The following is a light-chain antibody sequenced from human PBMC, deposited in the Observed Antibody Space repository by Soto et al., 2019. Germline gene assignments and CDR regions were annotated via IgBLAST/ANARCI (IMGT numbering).Light chain of an antibody. CDR3: QVYGPSPPIT. J-gene: IGKJ5*01. CDR1: QSVSSSY. CDR2: GVS. V-gene: IGKV3-20*01. Sequence: EIVLTHSPGTLSLSPGERATVSCRASQSVSSSYLAWYQQKPGQAPRLLMYGVSSRATGIPDRFTGSGSGADFTLTISRLEPEDFAVYYCQVYGPSPPITFGQGTRLEIK.